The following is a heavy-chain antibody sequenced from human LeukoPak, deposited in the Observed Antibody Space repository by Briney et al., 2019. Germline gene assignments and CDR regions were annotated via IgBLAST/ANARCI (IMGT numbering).Heavy chain of an antibody. V-gene: IGHV1-8*01. CDR2: MNPNSGNT. J-gene: IGHJ6*03. D-gene: IGHD1-26*01. Sequence: ASVKVSCKASGYTFTSYDINWVRQATGQGLEWMGWMNPNSGNTGYAQKFQGRVTMTRNTSISTAYMELSSLRSEDTAVYYCARGRGEDSGSYYYYYMDVWGKGTTVTVSS. CDR3: ARGRGEDSGSYYYYYMDV. CDR1: GYTFTSYD.